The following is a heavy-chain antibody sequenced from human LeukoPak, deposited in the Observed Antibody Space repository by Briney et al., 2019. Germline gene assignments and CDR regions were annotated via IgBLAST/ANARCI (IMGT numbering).Heavy chain of an antibody. J-gene: IGHJ4*02. V-gene: IGHV4-34*01. Sequence: SETLSLTCAVYGGSFSGYYWSWIRQPPGKGLEWIGEINHSGSTNYNPSLKSRVTISVDPSKNQFSLKLSSVTAADTAVYYCAADYVWGSYRTIDYWGQGTLVTVSS. CDR2: INHSGST. CDR1: GGSFSGYY. D-gene: IGHD3-16*02. CDR3: AADYVWGSYRTIDY.